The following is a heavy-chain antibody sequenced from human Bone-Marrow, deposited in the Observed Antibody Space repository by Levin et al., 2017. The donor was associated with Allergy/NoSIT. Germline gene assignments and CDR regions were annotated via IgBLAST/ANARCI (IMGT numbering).Heavy chain of an antibody. CDR1: GGSISSYY. D-gene: IGHD6-6*01. CDR3: ARSSSPWFDP. J-gene: IGHJ5*02. Sequence: KSSETLSLTCTVSGGSISSYYWSWIRQPPGKGLEWIGYIYYSGSTNYNPSLKSRVTISVDTSKNQFSLKLSSVTAADTAVYYCARSSSPWFDPWGQGTLVTVSS. V-gene: IGHV4-59*01. CDR2: IYYSGST.